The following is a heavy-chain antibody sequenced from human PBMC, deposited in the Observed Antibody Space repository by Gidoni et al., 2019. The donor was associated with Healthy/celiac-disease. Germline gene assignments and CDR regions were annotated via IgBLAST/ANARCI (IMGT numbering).Heavy chain of an antibody. J-gene: IGHJ4*02. Sequence: QVQLVQSGAEVKKPGAAVKVSCKAAGYTFTGYYMHWVRQAPGQGLAWIGWINPNSGGTNYAQKFQGRVTMNRDTSISTAYMGLSRLRSDDTAVYYCAREEGAYSSSWSFDYWGQGTLVTVSS. CDR3: AREEGAYSSSWSFDY. CDR1: GYTFTGYY. CDR2: INPNSGGT. D-gene: IGHD6-13*01. V-gene: IGHV1-2*02.